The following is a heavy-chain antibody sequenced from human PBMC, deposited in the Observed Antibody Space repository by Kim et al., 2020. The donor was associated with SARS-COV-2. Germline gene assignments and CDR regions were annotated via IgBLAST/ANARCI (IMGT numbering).Heavy chain of an antibody. D-gene: IGHD3-22*01. CDR1: GGSISSGGYY. Sequence: SETLSLTCTVSGGSISSGGYYWSWIRQHPGKGLEWIGYIYYSGSTYYNPSLKSRVTISVDTSKNQFSLKLSSVTAADTAVYYCARVPRIYYDSSGYSPMYWFDPWGQGTLVTVSS. J-gene: IGHJ5*02. V-gene: IGHV4-31*03. CDR3: ARVPRIYYDSSGYSPMYWFDP. CDR2: IYYSGST.